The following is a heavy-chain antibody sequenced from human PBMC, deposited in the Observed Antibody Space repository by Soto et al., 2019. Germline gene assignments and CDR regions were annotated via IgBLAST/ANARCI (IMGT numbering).Heavy chain of an antibody. V-gene: IGHV3-72*01. D-gene: IGHD2-15*01. J-gene: IGHJ4*02. CDR1: GFTFSDHY. CDR2: VRNKANSYTT. Sequence: EVQLVESGGGLVEPGGSLRLSCAASGFTFSDHYMDWVRQAPGKGLEWIGRVRNKANSYTTEYAASVRGRFTVSRDDSKNSLYLQMNSLKTEHTAMYYCVRNLASGGTYYFDYWGQGTLVTVSS. CDR3: VRNLASGGTYYFDY.